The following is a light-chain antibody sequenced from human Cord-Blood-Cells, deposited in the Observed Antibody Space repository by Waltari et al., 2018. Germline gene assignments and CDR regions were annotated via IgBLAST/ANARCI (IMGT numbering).Light chain of an antibody. Sequence: DIQMTQSPSTLSASVGDRVTITCRASQSISSWLAWYQQKPGKAPKLLIYKASSLESGVPSRFSGSGSGTEFTLTISSLQPDDFATYCYQQYNSYSTFGQGTKVEIK. CDR2: KAS. CDR1: QSISSW. V-gene: IGKV1-5*03. J-gene: IGKJ1*01. CDR3: QQYNSYST.